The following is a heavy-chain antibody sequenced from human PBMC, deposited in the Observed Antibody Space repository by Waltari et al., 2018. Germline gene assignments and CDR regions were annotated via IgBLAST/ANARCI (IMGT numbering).Heavy chain of an antibody. V-gene: IGHV1-69*05. CDR2: IIPIFGTA. J-gene: IGHJ6*03. Sequence: QVQLVQSGAEVKKPGSSVKVSCKAAGGTFRSYASSWVRQAPGQGLEWMGGIIPIFGTANYAQKFQGRVTITTDESTSTAYMELSSLRSEDTAVYYCASGNEDGHYYYYMDVWGKGTTVTVSS. D-gene: IGHD1-1*01. CDR3: ASGNEDGHYYYYMDV. CDR1: GGTFRSYA.